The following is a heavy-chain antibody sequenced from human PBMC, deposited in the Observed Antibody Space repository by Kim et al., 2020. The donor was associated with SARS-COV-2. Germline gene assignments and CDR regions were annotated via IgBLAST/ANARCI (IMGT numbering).Heavy chain of an antibody. Sequence: PALKSRVTISVDTSKNQFSLTLSSVTAADTAVYYCARDPNRGWRNDAFDIWGQGTMVTVSS. CDR3: ARDPNRGWRNDAFDI. J-gene: IGHJ3*02. V-gene: IGHV4-31*02. D-gene: IGHD6-19*01.